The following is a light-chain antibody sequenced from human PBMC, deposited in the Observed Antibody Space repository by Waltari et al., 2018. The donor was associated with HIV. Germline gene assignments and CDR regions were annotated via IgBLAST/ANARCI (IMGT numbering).Light chain of an antibody. CDR1: SSDVGGYNY. J-gene: IGLJ2*01. CDR2: DVS. Sequence: QSALTQPASVSGSPGKSITISCTGTSSDVGGYNYVSWYQQQPGKAPKLMIYDVSNRPSGVSNRFSGSKSGNTASLTISGLQAEDEADYYCSSYTSSSTLVFGGGTKLTVL. V-gene: IGLV2-14*01. CDR3: SSYTSSSTLV.